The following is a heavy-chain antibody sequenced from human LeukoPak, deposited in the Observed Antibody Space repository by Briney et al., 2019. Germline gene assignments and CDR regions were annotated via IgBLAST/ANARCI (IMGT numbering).Heavy chain of an antibody. CDR2: IYYSGST. Sequence: SETLSLTCTVSGGSISSYYWNWIRQPPGKGLEWIGYIYYSGSTNFNPSLKRRVTISVDTSKNHFSLTLSSVTAADTAVYYCARLQPNSGEWAFDIWGQGTMVTVSS. J-gene: IGHJ3*02. CDR3: ARLQPNSGEWAFDI. CDR1: GGSISSYY. V-gene: IGHV4-59*01. D-gene: IGHD1-1*01.